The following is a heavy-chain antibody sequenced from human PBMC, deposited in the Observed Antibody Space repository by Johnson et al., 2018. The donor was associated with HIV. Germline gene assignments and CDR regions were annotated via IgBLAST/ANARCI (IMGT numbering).Heavy chain of an antibody. J-gene: IGHJ3*02. CDR3: ANALGI. CDR2: IRYDGNNK. V-gene: IGHV3-30*02. Sequence: AAGGVTFSSYGMHWVRQAPGKGLEGVAFIRYDGNNKYYEDSVKGRFTISRDNSKNTVYLQMNSLRTEDTAVYYCANALGIWGQGTMVTVSS. CDR1: GVTFSSYG.